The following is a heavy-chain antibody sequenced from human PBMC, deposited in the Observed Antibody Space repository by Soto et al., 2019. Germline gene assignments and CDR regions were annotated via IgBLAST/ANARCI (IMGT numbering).Heavy chain of an antibody. CDR1: GFTFSSYA. D-gene: IGHD2-15*01. CDR3: ARDYHDAGYCSGGSCWFPGY. CDR2: ISYDGSNK. Sequence: GGSLRLSCAASGFTFSSYAMHWVRQAPGKGLEWVAVISYDGSNKYYADSAKGRFTISRDNSKNTLYLQMNSLRAEDEAVYYCARDYHDAGYCSGGSCWFPGYWGQGTLVT. J-gene: IGHJ1*01. V-gene: IGHV3-30-3*01.